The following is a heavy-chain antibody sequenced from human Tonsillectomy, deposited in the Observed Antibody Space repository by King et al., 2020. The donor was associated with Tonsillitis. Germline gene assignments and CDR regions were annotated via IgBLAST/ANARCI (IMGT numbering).Heavy chain of an antibody. D-gene: IGHD6-13*01. Sequence: LQLQESGPGLVKPSETLYLTCTVSGGSISSSSYYWGWIRQPPGKGLEWIGSIYYSGSTYYNPSLKSRVTISVDTSKNQFSLKLSSVTAADTAVYYCARHGSLYSSSFFDYWGQGTLVTVSS. CDR3: ARHGSLYSSSFFDY. CDR2: IYYSGST. CDR1: GGSISSSSYY. V-gene: IGHV4-39*01. J-gene: IGHJ4*02.